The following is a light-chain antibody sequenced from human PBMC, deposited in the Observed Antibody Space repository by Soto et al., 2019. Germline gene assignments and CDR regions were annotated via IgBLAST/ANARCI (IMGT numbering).Light chain of an antibody. J-gene: IGKJ4*01. Sequence: IQVTQTPSSLSASVGDRVTITCLAVQGISSFLAWYQQKPGKAPKLLIYAASSLQSGVPSRFRGSGFGTDFTLTITSLQPEDFATYYCQQVESYPSTFGGGTKVDIK. CDR3: QQVESYPST. V-gene: IGKV1-9*01. CDR2: AAS. CDR1: QGISSF.